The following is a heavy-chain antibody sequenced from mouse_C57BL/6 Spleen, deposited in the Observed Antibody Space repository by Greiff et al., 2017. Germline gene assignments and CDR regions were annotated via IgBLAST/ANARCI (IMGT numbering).Heavy chain of an antibody. Sequence: EVKLVESGGGLVKPGGSLKLSCAASGFTFSSYAMSWVRQTPEKRLEWVATISDGGSYTYYPDNVKGRFTISRDNAKNNLYLQMSHLKSEYTAIYYCASDVYYGKFAYWGQGTLVTVSA. CDR2: ISDGGSYT. D-gene: IGHD2-1*01. J-gene: IGHJ3*01. CDR1: GFTFSSYA. CDR3: ASDVYYGKFAY. V-gene: IGHV5-4*03.